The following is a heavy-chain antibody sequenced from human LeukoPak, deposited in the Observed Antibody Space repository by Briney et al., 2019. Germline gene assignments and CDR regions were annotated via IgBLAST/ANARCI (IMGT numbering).Heavy chain of an antibody. CDR2: ISAYNGNT. Sequence: ASVKVSCKASGYTFTSYGISWVRQAPGQGLEWMGWISAYNGNTDYAQKLQGRVTMTTDTSTSTAYMELRSLRSDDTAVYYCARDPRWLRLSGDESLPYYYMDVWGKGTTVTVSS. J-gene: IGHJ6*03. CDR3: ARDPRWLRLSGDESLPYYYMDV. CDR1: GYTFTSYG. D-gene: IGHD5-12*01. V-gene: IGHV1-18*01.